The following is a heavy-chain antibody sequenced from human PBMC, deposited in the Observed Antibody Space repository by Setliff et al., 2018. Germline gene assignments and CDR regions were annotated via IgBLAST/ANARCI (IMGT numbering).Heavy chain of an antibody. CDR2: IYYSGST. Sequence: PSETLSLTCAVYGGSFSGYYWGWIRQPPGKGPEWIGCIYYSGSTYYNPSLKSRVTISVDTSKNQFSLKLTSVTAADTAVYYCATPGRRFGESIDYWGQGTLVTVSS. D-gene: IGHD3-10*01. CDR3: ATPGRRFGESIDY. J-gene: IGHJ4*02. CDR1: GGSFSGYY. V-gene: IGHV4-59*04.